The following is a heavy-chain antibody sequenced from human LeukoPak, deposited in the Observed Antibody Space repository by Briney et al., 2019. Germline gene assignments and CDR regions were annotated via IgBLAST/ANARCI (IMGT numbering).Heavy chain of an antibody. CDR3: AKDRSIGTYYTFDH. Sequence: PGGSLRLSCAASGFTFSNYSMNWVRQAPGKGLEWVSSISASGLMTYYADSVKGRFTVSRDNSKNSLYLQMSSLTAADTAVYYCAKDRSIGTYYTFDHWGQGTLVTVSS. J-gene: IGHJ4*02. CDR1: GFTFSNYS. V-gene: IGHV3-23*01. CDR2: ISASGLMT. D-gene: IGHD1-26*01.